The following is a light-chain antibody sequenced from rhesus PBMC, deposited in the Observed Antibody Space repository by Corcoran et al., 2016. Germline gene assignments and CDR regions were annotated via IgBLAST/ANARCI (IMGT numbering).Light chain of an antibody. J-gene: IGLJ1*01. CDR1: NIGSKA. CDR3: QVWDSSSDHFI. V-gene: IGLV3-40*01. Sequence: SYELTQPRSVSVFPGQTARIPCGGDNIGSKAVPWYQQAPPQAPVAVMSADAERPSGIPERFSGSNSADTTALTISGVEAGDEADYYCQVWDSSSDHFIFGTGTRLTVL. CDR2: ADA.